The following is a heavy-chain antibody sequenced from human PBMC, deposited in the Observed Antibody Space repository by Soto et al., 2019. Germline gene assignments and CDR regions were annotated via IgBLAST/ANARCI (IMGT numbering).Heavy chain of an antibody. CDR2: IYYSGST. CDR1: GGSISSGGYY. D-gene: IGHD3-9*01. Sequence: QVQLQESGPGLVKPSQTLSLTCTVSGGSISSGGYYWSWIRQHPGKGLEWIGYIYYSGSTYYNPSLKSRVTISVDTSKNQFSLKLSSVTAADTAVYYCASDRAYLRYFDWSGGLGFDPWGQGTLVTVSS. J-gene: IGHJ5*02. V-gene: IGHV4-31*03. CDR3: ASDRAYLRYFDWSGGLGFDP.